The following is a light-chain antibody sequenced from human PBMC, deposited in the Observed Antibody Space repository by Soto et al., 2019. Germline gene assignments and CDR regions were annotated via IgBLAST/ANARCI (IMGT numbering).Light chain of an antibody. CDR1: SSDVGGYNY. CDR2: DVS. V-gene: IGLV2-11*01. Sequence: ALTQPRSVSGSPGQSVTISCTGTSSDVGGYNYVSWYQQHPDKAPKLIIYDVSRRPSGVPDRFSGSKSDNTASLTISGLQAEDEADYYCSSHAGSNPFYVFGSGTKVTVL. CDR3: SSHAGSNPFYV. J-gene: IGLJ1*01.